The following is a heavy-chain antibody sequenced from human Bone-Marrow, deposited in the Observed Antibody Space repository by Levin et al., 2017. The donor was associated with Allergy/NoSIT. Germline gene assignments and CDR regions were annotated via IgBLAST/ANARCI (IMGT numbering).Heavy chain of an antibody. J-gene: IGHJ4*02. Sequence: SCAASGFTFSTYSMNWVRQAPGKGLEWVSSISSRSNYRYYADSVKGRFTISRDNAENSLFLQMNSLRVEDTAIYYCSRDLIPVAVNGLDYWGQGTLVTV. CDR2: ISSRSNYR. CDR1: GFTFSTYS. D-gene: IGHD2-2*02. CDR3: SRDLIPVAVNGLDY. V-gene: IGHV3-21*01.